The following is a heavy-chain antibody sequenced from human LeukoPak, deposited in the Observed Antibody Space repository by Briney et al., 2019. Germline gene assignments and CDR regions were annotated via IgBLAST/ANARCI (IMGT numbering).Heavy chain of an antibody. J-gene: IGHJ4*02. CDR1: GFTFSDYY. V-gene: IGHV3-11*01. Sequence: GGSLRLSCAASGFTFSDYYMTWIRQAPGKGLEWVSYISSTDTTYYADSVKGRFTVSRDNAKNSLFLQMRSLRAEDTAVYYCARGIRGSDPDYWGQGTLLTVSS. D-gene: IGHD5-12*01. CDR3: ARGIRGSDPDY. CDR2: ISSTDTT.